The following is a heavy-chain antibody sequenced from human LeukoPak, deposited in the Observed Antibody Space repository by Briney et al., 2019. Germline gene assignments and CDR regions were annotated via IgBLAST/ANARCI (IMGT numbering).Heavy chain of an antibody. CDR1: GGSISSGGYY. CDR3: ARASLWSGYPLIDY. V-gene: IGHV4-31*03. CDR2: IYYSGST. D-gene: IGHD3-3*01. J-gene: IGHJ4*02. Sequence: SETLSLTCTVSGGSISSGGYYWRWIRQHPGKGLEWIGYIYYSGSTYYNPSLKSRVTISVDTSKNQFSLKLSSVTAADTAVYYCARASLWSGYPLIDYWGQGTLVTVSS.